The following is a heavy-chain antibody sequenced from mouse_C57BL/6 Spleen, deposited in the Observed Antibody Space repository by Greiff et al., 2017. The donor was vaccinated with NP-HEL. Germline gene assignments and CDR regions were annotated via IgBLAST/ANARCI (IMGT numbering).Heavy chain of an antibody. CDR2: IHPNSGST. Sequence: QVQLQQPGAELVKPGASVKLSCKASGYTFTSYWMHWVKQRPGQGLEWIGMIHPNSGSTKYNEKFKSKATLTVDKSSSTAYMQLSSLTSEDSAVYYCARQGAYYSNSVMGDYWGQGTSVTVSS. CDR1: GYTFTSYW. J-gene: IGHJ4*01. V-gene: IGHV1-64*01. CDR3: ARQGAYYSNSVMGDY. D-gene: IGHD2-5*01.